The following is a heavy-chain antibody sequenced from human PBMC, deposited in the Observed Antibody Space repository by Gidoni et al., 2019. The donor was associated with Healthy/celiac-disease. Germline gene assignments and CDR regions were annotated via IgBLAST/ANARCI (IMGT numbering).Heavy chain of an antibody. D-gene: IGHD3-9*01. CDR2: IYPGDSDT. V-gene: IGHV5-51*03. CDR3: ARLRYYDILTGYPSEQNGFDP. CDR1: GYSFTSYW. Sequence: EVQLVQSGAEVKKPGESLQISCKGSGYSFTSYWIGWVRQMPGKGLEWMGIIYPGDSDTRYSPSFQGQVTISADKSISTAYLQWSSLKASDTAMYYCARLRYYDILTGYPSEQNGFDPWGQGTLVTVSS. J-gene: IGHJ5*02.